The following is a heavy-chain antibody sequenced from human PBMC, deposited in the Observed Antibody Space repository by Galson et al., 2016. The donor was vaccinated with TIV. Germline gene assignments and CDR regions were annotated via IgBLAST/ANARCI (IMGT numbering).Heavy chain of an antibody. D-gene: IGHD2-15*01. Sequence: SLRLSCAASGFTFSRYWMHWVRQAPGKGLLWVSRINSDGYTTSYTDSVNGRFTISRDNAKNTLFLQMNSLRAADTAVYFCAKDWWVTYTDRPYFEYWGQGILVTVSS. CDR1: GFTFSRYW. J-gene: IGHJ4*02. CDR3: AKDWWVTYTDRPYFEY. V-gene: IGHV3-74*01. CDR2: INSDGYTT.